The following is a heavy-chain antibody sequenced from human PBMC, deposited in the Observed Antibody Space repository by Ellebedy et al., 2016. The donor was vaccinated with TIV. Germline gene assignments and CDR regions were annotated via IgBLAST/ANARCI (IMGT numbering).Heavy chain of an antibody. J-gene: IGHJ5*02. Sequence: ASVKVSXKASGYTFTRYGISWVRQVRGQGLEWIGWISVYNGNTHYGQRFQGRVTLTIDTSTTTGYMELRGLRSDDTAVYYCSRDPQDRYYYISPGVNWFDTWGQGTLVTVSP. CDR2: ISVYNGNT. D-gene: IGHD3-9*01. CDR1: GYTFTRYG. V-gene: IGHV1-18*01. CDR3: SRDPQDRYYYISPGVNWFDT.